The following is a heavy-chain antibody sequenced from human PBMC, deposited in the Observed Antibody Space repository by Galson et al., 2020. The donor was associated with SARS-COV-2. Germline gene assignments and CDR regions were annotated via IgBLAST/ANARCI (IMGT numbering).Heavy chain of an antibody. V-gene: IGHV4-38-2*02. CDR1: GYSVSTTNY. CDR3: ARQGVNMIVLVTVPGWYFDL. CDR2: VYPSGTT. D-gene: IGHD3-22*01. Sequence: SETLSLTCTVSGYSVSTTNYWGWVRQPPGRGLAWIGSVYPSGTTYYTPSLKRRVTISVDTSKNQFSLRLDSVTAADTALYYCARQGVNMIVLVTVPGWYFDLWGRGTLVTVSS. J-gene: IGHJ2*01.